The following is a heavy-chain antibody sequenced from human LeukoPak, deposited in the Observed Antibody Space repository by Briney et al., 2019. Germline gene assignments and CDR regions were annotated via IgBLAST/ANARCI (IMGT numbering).Heavy chain of an antibody. CDR1: GFAFSNYN. D-gene: IGHD1-1*01. J-gene: IGHJ4*02. CDR2: ISSGGSYI. CDR3: ARDHNYAFDN. V-gene: IGHV3-21*01. Sequence: KTGGSLRLSCVASGFAFSNYNINWVRQAPGKGLEWVSSISSGGSYIYYANSVKGRFTVSRDNAWTSLYLQMNSLRAEDTAVYYCARDHNYAFDNWGQGTLVSVAS.